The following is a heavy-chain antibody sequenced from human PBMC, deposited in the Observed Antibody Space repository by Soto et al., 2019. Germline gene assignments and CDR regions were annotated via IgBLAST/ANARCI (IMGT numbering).Heavy chain of an antibody. CDR3: ARDYYDILTGYPYYYYYYGMDV. J-gene: IGHJ6*02. V-gene: IGHV1-3*01. CDR2: INAGNGNT. Sequence: QVQLVQSGAEVKKPGASVKVSCKASGYTFTSYAMHWVRQAPGQRLEWMGWINAGNGNTKYSQKFQGRVTITRDTSASTAYMELSSLRSEDTAVYYCARDYYDILTGYPYYYYYYGMDVWGQGTTVTVSS. CDR1: GYTFTSYA. D-gene: IGHD3-9*01.